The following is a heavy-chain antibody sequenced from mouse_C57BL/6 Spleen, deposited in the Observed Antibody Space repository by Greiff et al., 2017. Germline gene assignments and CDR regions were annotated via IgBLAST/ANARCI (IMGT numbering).Heavy chain of an antibody. CDR1: GFTFSSYA. D-gene: IGHD1-1*01. J-gene: IGHJ1*03. CDR2: ISSGGDYI. Sequence: EVKLVESGEGLVKPGGSLKLSCAASGFTFSSYAMSWVRQTPEKRLEWVAYISSGGDYIYYADTVKGRFTISRDNARNTLYLQMSSLKSEDTAMYYCTRGDYYGSSYSPHWYFDVWGTGTTVTVSS. CDR3: TRGDYYGSSYSPHWYFDV. V-gene: IGHV5-9-1*02.